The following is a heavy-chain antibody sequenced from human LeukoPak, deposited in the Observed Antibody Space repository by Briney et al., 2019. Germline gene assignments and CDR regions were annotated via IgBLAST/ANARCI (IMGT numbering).Heavy chain of an antibody. V-gene: IGHV1-18*01. Sequence: ASVKVSCKASGGTFSSYAISWVRQAPGQGLEWMGRISAYNGNTNYAQKVQGRVTMTTDTSTSTAYMELRSLRSDDTAVYYCARDPSTGDWGYYYYYMDVWGKGTTVTVSS. CDR2: ISAYNGNT. CDR3: ARDPSTGDWGYYYYYMDV. CDR1: GGTFSSYA. D-gene: IGHD7-27*01. J-gene: IGHJ6*03.